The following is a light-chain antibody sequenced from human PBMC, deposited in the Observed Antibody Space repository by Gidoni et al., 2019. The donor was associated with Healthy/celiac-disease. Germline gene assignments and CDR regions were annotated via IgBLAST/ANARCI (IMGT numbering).Light chain of an antibody. CDR1: NIGSKS. CDR2: YDS. V-gene: IGLV3-21*04. J-gene: IGLJ1*01. Sequence: SYVLTQPPSVSVAPGKTARITCGGNNIGSKSVHWYQQKTGQAPVLVIYYDSDRPSGMPERFSGSNSGNTATLTISRVEAGDEADYYCQVWDSSSDHYVFGTGTKVTVL. CDR3: QVWDSSSDHYV.